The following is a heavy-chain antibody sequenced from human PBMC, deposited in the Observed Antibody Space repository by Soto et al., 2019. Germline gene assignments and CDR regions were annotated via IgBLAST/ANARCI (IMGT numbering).Heavy chain of an antibody. J-gene: IGHJ5*02. Sequence: QVQLQESGPGLVKPSETLSLTCTVSGGSISSYYWSWIRQPAGKGLEWIRRIYTSGSTNYNPSLKSRVPMSVDTPNNQFYPKRSSVTAADTAVYYCARDLSRWELLPWFDPWGQGTLVTVSS. V-gene: IGHV4-4*07. CDR3: ARDLSRWELLPWFDP. CDR1: GGSISSYY. D-gene: IGHD1-26*01. CDR2: IYTSGST.